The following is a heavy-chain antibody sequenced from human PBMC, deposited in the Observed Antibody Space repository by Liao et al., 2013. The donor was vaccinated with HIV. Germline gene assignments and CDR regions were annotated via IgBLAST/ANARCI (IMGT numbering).Heavy chain of an antibody. CDR1: GGSISSGGYS. Sequence: QLQLQESGSGLVKPSQTLSLTCAVSGGSISSGGYSWSWIRQPPGKALEWIGYIYNSGSTYYSASLKSRVTISIDRAKNQFSLRLTSVTAADTAVYFCVRHHTPHAEFAIGPAGVMAVWGNGTAVTVSS. J-gene: IGHJ6*03. D-gene: IGHD2-15*01. CDR3: VRHHTPHAEFAIGPAGVMAV. CDR2: IYNSGST. V-gene: IGHV4-30-2*01.